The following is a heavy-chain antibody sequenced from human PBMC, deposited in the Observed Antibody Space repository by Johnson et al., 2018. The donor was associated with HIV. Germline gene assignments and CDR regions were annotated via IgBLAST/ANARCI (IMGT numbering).Heavy chain of an antibody. CDR1: GFTFSSYA. V-gene: IGHV3-7*02. CDR2: IKQDGSEK. J-gene: IGHJ3*01. D-gene: IGHD2-2*01. Sequence: VQLVESGGGLVQPGGSLRLSCAASGFTFSSYAMSWVRQAPGKGLEWVANIKQDGSEKYYVDSAKGRFTISRDNAKNSLYLQMNSLRAEDTAVYYCARGLVVPAWGQRTMVTVSS. CDR3: ARGLVVPA.